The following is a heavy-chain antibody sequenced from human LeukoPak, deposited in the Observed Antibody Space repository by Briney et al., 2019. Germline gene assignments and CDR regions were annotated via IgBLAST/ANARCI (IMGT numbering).Heavy chain of an antibody. D-gene: IGHD4-17*01. CDR2: INPNSGGT. V-gene: IGHV1-2*02. Sequence: ASVKVSCKASGYTFTGYYMHWVRQAPGQGLGWMGWINPNSGGTNYAQKFQGRVTMTRDTSISTAYMELSRLRSDDTAVYYCARDYGDYQTSVRDYWGQGTLVTVSS. CDR1: GYTFTGYY. J-gene: IGHJ4*02. CDR3: ARDYGDYQTSVRDY.